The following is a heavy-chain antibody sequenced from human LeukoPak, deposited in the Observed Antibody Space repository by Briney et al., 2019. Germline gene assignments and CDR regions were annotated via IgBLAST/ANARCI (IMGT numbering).Heavy chain of an antibody. Sequence: SCKASGGTFSSYAMHWVRQAPGKGLEWVAVIPYDGSNKYYADSVKGRFTISRDNSKNTLYLQMNSLRAEDTAVYYCAKLITAAGPPFDYWGQGTLVTVSS. J-gene: IGHJ4*02. D-gene: IGHD6-13*01. CDR2: IPYDGSNK. CDR1: GGTFSSYA. V-gene: IGHV3-30-3*02. CDR3: AKLITAAGPPFDY.